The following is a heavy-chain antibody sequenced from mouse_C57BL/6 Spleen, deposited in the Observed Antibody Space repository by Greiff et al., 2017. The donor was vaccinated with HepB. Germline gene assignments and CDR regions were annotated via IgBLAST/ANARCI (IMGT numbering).Heavy chain of an antibody. CDR1: GYTFTSYW. Sequence: VQLQQPGAELVMPGASVKLSCKASGYTFTSYWMQWVKQRPGQGLEWIGEIDPSDSYTNYNQKFKGKSTLTVDKSSSTAYMQLSSLTSEDSAVYYCAGYYEDALDYWGQGTSVTVSA. D-gene: IGHD2-4*01. V-gene: IGHV1-69*01. J-gene: IGHJ4*01. CDR2: IDPSDSYT. CDR3: AGYYEDALDY.